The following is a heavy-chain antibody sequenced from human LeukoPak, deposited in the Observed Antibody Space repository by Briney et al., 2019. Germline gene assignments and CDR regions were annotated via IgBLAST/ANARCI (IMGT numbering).Heavy chain of an antibody. CDR3: AKGSSGNYYY. J-gene: IGHJ4*02. Sequence: GGSLRLSCVASGFTFSSDTMTWVRQAPGKALEWVSSVTESGGITSYADSVKGRFTISRDNSKNTLYLQMNSLRADDAATYYCAKGSSGNYYYWGQGTLVTVSS. D-gene: IGHD3-10*01. CDR1: GFTFSSDT. V-gene: IGHV3-23*01. CDR2: VTESGGIT.